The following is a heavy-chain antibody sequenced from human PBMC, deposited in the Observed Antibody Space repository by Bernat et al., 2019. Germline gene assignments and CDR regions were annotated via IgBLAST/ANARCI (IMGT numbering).Heavy chain of an antibody. Sequence: EVQRVESGGGLVQPGGPRNLPVAASGFTSGGSDVHGVGQASGKGLGWVGGITYNYATAYAASVRGRFTISRDDSKHTAYLQMNSLKTEDTAVYYCSPYGSYGMDVWGQGTTVTVSS. V-gene: IGHV3-73*01. J-gene: IGHJ6*02. CDR1: GFTSGGSD. D-gene: IGHD3-10*01. CDR3: SPYGSYGMDV. CDR2: ITYNYAT.